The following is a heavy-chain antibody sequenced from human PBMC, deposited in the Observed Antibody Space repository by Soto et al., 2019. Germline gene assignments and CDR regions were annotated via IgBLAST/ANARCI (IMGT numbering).Heavy chain of an antibody. CDR1: GYTLTELS. Sequence: ASVKVSCKVSGYTLTELSMHWVRQAPGKGLEWMGGFDPEDGETIYAQKFQGRVTMTEDTSTDTAYMELSSLRSEDTAVYYCAILRTDRHIVVVPDANGGFDPWGQGTLVTVSS. CDR2: FDPEDGET. V-gene: IGHV1-24*01. D-gene: IGHD2-2*01. CDR3: AILRTDRHIVVVPDANGGFDP. J-gene: IGHJ5*02.